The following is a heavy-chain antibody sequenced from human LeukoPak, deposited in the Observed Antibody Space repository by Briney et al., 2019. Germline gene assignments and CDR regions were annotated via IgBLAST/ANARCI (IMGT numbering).Heavy chain of an antibody. D-gene: IGHD3-9*01. CDR3: ARDILTGSQSRFQH. CDR2: ISSSGSTI. J-gene: IGHJ1*01. Sequence: GGSLRLSCAASGFTFSDYYMSWIRQAPGKGLEWVSYISSSGSTIYYADSVKGRFTISRDNAKNSLYLQMNSLRAEDTAVYYCARDILTGSQSRFQHWGQGTQVTVSS. V-gene: IGHV3-11*04. CDR1: GFTFSDYY.